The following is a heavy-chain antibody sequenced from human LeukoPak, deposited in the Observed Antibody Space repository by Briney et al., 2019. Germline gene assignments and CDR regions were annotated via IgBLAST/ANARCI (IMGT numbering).Heavy chain of an antibody. Sequence: GGSLRLSCTASGFTFGDYAMSWFRQAPGKGLEWVGFIRSKAYGGTTEYAASVKGRFTISRDNAKNSLYLQMNSLRAEDTALYYCAKDRSSGWYRYYFDYWGQGTLVTVSS. J-gene: IGHJ4*02. CDR1: GFTFGDYA. V-gene: IGHV3-49*03. CDR3: AKDRSSGWYRYYFDY. CDR2: IRSKAYGGTT. D-gene: IGHD6-19*01.